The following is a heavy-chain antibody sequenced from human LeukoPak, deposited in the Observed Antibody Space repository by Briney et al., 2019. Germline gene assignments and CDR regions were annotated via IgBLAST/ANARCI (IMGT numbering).Heavy chain of an antibody. Sequence: GGSLRLSCAASGFTFSSYAMSWVRQAPGKGLEWVSGISGSGGSTNYADSVKGRFTISRDNSKNTLYLQMNSLRAEDTAIYYCAKNGDRGAYCTGGTCYPYFYYYMDVWGKGTTVTI. CDR3: AKNGDRGAYCTGGTCYPYFYYYMDV. CDR2: ISGSGGST. CDR1: GFTFSSYA. J-gene: IGHJ6*03. D-gene: IGHD2-15*01. V-gene: IGHV3-23*01.